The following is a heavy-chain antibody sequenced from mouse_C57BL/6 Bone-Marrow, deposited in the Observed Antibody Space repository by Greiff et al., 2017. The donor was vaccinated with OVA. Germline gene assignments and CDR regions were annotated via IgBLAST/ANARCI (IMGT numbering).Heavy chain of an antibody. D-gene: IGHD2-4*01. CDR2: IDPSDSYT. Sequence: QVHVKQPGAELVMPGASVKLSCKASGYTFTSYWMHWVKQRPGQGLEWIGEIDPSDSYTNYNQKFKGKSTLTVDKSSSTAYMQLSSLTSEDSAVYYCARSHYDYPYYYAMDDWGQGTSVTVSS. CDR3: ARSHYDYPYYYAMDD. V-gene: IGHV1-69*01. CDR1: GYTFTSYW. J-gene: IGHJ4*01.